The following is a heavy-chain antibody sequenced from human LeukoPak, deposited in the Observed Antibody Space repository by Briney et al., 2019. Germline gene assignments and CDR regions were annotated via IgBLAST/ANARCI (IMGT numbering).Heavy chain of an antibody. D-gene: IGHD3-22*01. CDR1: GFTFGDYA. V-gene: IGHV3-49*03. Sequence: GGSLRLSCTASGFTFGDYAMSWFRQAPGKGLEWVGFIRSKAYGGTTEYAASVKGRFTISRDDSKSIAYLQMNSLKTEDTAMYYCTRPARISMIVGDLGYFHYWGQGTLVTVSS. CDR2: IRSKAYGGTT. CDR3: TRPARISMIVGDLGYFHY. J-gene: IGHJ4*02.